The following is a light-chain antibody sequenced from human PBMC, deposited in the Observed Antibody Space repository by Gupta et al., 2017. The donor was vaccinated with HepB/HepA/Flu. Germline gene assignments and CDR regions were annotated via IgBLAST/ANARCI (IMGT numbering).Light chain of an antibody. CDR1: DSDVGRYNL. Sequence: QSALTQAASVAGSPGQSITIVCTGTDSDVGRYNLVSWYQQHPGKAPKLMIYEVSKRPAGVANGFSGSKSGNTASLTISGRQTEDEADYYCCAYAGSSIWVFGGGTKLTVL. J-gene: IGLJ3*02. V-gene: IGLV2-23*02. CDR2: EVS. CDR3: CAYAGSSIWV.